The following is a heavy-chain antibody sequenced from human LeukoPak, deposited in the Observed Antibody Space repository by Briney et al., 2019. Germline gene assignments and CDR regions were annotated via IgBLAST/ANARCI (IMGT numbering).Heavy chain of an antibody. Sequence: GGSLRLSCAASGFTFSGSAMSWVRQAPGQGLEWVSGISIGGDYTYYADSVKGRFTISRDNSKNTLSLQMSNLRAEDTAIYYCAKLRSATITADFDHWARGNLVTVSS. CDR3: AKLRSATITADFDH. J-gene: IGHJ4*02. CDR1: GFTFSGSA. D-gene: IGHD1-14*01. CDR2: ISIGGDYT. V-gene: IGHV3-23*01.